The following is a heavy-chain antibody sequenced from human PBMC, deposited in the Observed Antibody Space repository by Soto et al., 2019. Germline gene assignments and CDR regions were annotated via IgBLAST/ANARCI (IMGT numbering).Heavy chain of an antibody. V-gene: IGHV5-51*01. CDR1: GYSFTSYW. Sequence: PGESLKISCKGLGYSFTSYWIGWVRQMPGKGLEWMGIIYPGDSDTRYSPSFQGQVTISADKSISTAYLQWNSLKASDTAMYYCARPRSSSRNYYGMDVWGQGTTVTVSS. CDR2: IYPGDSDT. D-gene: IGHD6-13*01. CDR3: ARPRSSSRNYYGMDV. J-gene: IGHJ6*02.